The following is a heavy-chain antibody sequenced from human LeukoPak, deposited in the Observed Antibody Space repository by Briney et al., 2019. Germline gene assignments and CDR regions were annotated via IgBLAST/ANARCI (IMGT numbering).Heavy chain of an antibody. CDR1: GFTFSSYG. CDR3: AELGITMIGGV. D-gene: IGHD3-10*02. CDR2: ITSGRST. Sequence: GGTLRLSCAASGFTFSSYGMSWVRQAPGKGLEWVSTITSGRSTYYADSVKGRFTISRDNSKNTLYLQMNSLRAEDTAVYYCAELGITMIGGVWGKGTTVTISS. V-gene: IGHV3-23*01. J-gene: IGHJ6*04.